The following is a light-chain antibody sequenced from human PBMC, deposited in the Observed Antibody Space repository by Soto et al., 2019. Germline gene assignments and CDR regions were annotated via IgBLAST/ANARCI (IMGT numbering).Light chain of an antibody. V-gene: IGKV1-39*01. J-gene: IGKJ5*01. CDR3: QQSYSTLPIT. Sequence: DIQMTQSPSTLSASVGDTVTVTCRASQSVSGWLAWYQQKPGKAPKLLIYAASSLQSGVPSRFSGSGSGTDFTLTISSLQPEDFATYYCQQSYSTLPITFGQGTRLEIK. CDR2: AAS. CDR1: QSVSGW.